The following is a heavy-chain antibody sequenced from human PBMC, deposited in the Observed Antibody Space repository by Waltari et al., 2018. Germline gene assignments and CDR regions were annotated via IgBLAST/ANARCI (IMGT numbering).Heavy chain of an antibody. CDR2: RKPDESEE. V-gene: IGHV3-7*03. CDR3: ARGNEGLNIPFDY. Sequence: EVQLVESGGGLVQPGGSLRLSCAASGFTFSSYWMSWVRQAPGKGLGGVANRKPDESEEYSVDSVKGRFTISRDNAKNSLYLQMNSLRAEDTAVYYCARGNEGLNIPFDYWGQGTLVDVSS. CDR1: GFTFSSYW. J-gene: IGHJ4*02.